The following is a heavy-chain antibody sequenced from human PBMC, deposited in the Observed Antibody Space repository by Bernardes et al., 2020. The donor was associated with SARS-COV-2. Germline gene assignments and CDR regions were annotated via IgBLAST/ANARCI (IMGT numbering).Heavy chain of an antibody. V-gene: IGHV4-34*01. J-gene: IGHJ5*02. CDR3: ARDQAALSFDP. D-gene: IGHD6-6*01. Sequence: TLSLTCAVYGGSFSGYYWSWIRQPPGKGLEWIGEINHSGSTNYNPSLKSRVTISVDTSKNQFSLKLSSVTAADTAVYYCARDQAALSFDPWGQGTLVTVSS. CDR1: GGSFSGYY. CDR2: INHSGST.